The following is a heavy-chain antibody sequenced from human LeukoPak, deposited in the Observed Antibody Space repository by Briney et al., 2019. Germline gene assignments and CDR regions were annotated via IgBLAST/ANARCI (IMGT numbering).Heavy chain of an antibody. V-gene: IGHV4-61*01. Sequence: SETLSLTCTVSGASISSSTYYWSWIRQPPGKGLEWIGYIYYSGSTNYNPSLKSRVTISVDTSKNQFSLKLSSVTAADTAVYYCARESGRWLQYLDYWGQGTLVTVSS. D-gene: IGHD5-24*01. CDR3: ARESGRWLQYLDY. CDR1: GASISSSTYY. J-gene: IGHJ4*02. CDR2: IYYSGST.